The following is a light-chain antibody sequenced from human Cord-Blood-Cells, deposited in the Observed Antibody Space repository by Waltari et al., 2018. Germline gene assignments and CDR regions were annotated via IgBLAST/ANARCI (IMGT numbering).Light chain of an antibody. CDR1: PSISSY. J-gene: IGKJ2*01. CDR3: QQSYSTPYT. V-gene: IGKV1-39*01. Sequence: DIQMTQSPSSLSASVGDRVTITCRASPSISSYLNWCQQKPGKAPKLLIYAASSLQNGVHARFRGSGSGTDFTLTISRLQPEEFATYYWQQSYSTPYTFGQGTKLGIK. CDR2: AAS.